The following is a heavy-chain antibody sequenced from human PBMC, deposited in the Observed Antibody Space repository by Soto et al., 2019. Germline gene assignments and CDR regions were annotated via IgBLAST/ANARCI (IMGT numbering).Heavy chain of an antibody. Sequence: GASVKVSCKASGYTFTDYHMHWVRQAPGQGLKWMGWINPNTGATNYAQSFQGWVIMTRDTSISTAYMELSRLRSDDTAVYYCGSGRGITTFGVYSMYYYGMDLWGQGTTVTVSS. J-gene: IGHJ6*02. V-gene: IGHV1-2*04. CDR3: GSGRGITTFGVYSMYYYGMDL. CDR1: GYTFTDYH. CDR2: INPNTGAT. D-gene: IGHD3-3*01.